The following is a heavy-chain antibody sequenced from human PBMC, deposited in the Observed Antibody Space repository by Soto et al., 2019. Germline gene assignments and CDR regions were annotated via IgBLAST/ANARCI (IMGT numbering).Heavy chain of an antibody. CDR1: GFAFNNYG. Sequence: LRLSCTVSGFAFNNYGINWVLQAPGKGLEWVSSISKSDYTYYSDSVKGRFTISRDNAKNSVSLQMNTLRVEDTAVYYCAREDSIIIPAVSDFWGQGTLVTVSS. D-gene: IGHD2-2*01. CDR2: ISKSDYT. V-gene: IGHV3-21*01. J-gene: IGHJ4*02. CDR3: AREDSIIIPAVSDF.